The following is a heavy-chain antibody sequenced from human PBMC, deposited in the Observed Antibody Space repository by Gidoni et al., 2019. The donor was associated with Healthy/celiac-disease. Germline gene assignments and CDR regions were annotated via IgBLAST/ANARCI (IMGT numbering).Heavy chain of an antibody. V-gene: IGHV1-69*02. CDR2: IIPILGIA. D-gene: IGHD4-17*01. Sequence: QVQLVQSGAEVKKPGSSVKVSCKASGGTFSSYTISWVRQAPGQGLEWMGRIIPILGIANYAQKFQGRVTITADKSTSTAYMELSSLRSEDTAVYYCARGYGDYGYFDLWGRGTLVTVSS. CDR3: ARGYGDYGYFDL. J-gene: IGHJ2*01. CDR1: GGTFSSYT.